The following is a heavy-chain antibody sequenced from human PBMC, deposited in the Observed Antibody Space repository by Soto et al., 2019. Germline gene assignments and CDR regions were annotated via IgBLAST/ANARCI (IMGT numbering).Heavy chain of an antibody. CDR1: GCSVCSYW. D-gene: IGHD4-4*01. Sequence: GESLKISGERSGCSVCSYWLWRVRQMPGKGLEWMGIIYPGDSDTRYSPSFQGQVTISADKSISTAYLQWSSLKASDTAMYYYARDDKGDYTDVFDIWGQGTMVIVS. V-gene: IGHV5-51*01. CDR2: IYPGDSDT. CDR3: ARDDKGDYTDVFDI. J-gene: IGHJ3*02.